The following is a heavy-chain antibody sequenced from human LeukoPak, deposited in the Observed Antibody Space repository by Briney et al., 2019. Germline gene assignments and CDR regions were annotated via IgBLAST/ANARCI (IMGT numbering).Heavy chain of an antibody. V-gene: IGHV1-18*01. CDR1: GYTFTSYG. D-gene: IGHD3-3*01. Sequence: ASVKVSCKASGYTFTSYGISWVRQAPGQGLEWMGWISAYNGNTNYAQKLQGRVTMTTDTSTSTAYMELRSLRSDDTVVYYCARDSRITIFGVVIIGPFDYWGQGTLVTVSS. CDR2: ISAYNGNT. CDR3: ARDSRITIFGVVIIGPFDY. J-gene: IGHJ4*02.